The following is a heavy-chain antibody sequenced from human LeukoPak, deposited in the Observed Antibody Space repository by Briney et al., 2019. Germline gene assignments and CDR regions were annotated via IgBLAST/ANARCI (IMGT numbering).Heavy chain of an antibody. V-gene: IGHV1-69*04. J-gene: IGHJ4*02. CDR3: ASGYYREAFDY. D-gene: IGHD3-3*01. CDR1: GGTFSSYA. Sequence: GASVKVSCKASGGTFSSYAISWVRQAPGQGLEWMGRIIPILGIANYAQKFQGRVTITADKSTSTAYMELSSLRSEDTAVYYCASGYYREAFDYWGQGTLVTVSS. CDR2: IIPILGIA.